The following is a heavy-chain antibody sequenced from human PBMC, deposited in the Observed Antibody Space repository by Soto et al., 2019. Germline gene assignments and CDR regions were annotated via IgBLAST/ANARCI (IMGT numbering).Heavy chain of an antibody. CDR1: GGSLSSNY. Sequence: SETLSLTCIVSGGSLSSNYWSWVRRPAGKGLEWIGRINTSGSSSYNPSLKSRVTMSVDTSKNQFSLNLNSVTAADTAIYYCARDWSYWGQGILVTVSS. V-gene: IGHV4-4*07. J-gene: IGHJ4*02. CDR3: ARDWSY. CDR2: INTSGSS.